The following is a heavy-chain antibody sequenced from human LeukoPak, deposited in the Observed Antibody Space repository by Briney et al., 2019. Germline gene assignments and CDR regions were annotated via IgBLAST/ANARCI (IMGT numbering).Heavy chain of an antibody. V-gene: IGHV3-9*01. Sequence: GGSLRLSCAASGFTFDDYAMHWVRQAPGNGLEWVSGISWNSGSIGYADSVKGRFTISRDNAKNSLYLQMNSLRAEDTALYYCAKAPSHYDSSGYDHWGQGTLVTVSS. CDR3: AKAPSHYDSSGYDH. CDR2: ISWNSGSI. D-gene: IGHD3-22*01. CDR1: GFTFDDYA. J-gene: IGHJ4*02.